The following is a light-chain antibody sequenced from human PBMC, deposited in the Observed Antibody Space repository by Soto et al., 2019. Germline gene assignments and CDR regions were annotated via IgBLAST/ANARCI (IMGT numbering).Light chain of an antibody. V-gene: IGKV1-39*01. Sequence: DIQMTQSPSSLSVSVGARVISTCRASQNINNYLHWYQQKPGKAPKLLIYGASTLQAGVPARFSGSGSGADFALTISSLQTEDIATYYCLQSYSTWTFGQGTKVEIK. CDR1: QNINNY. J-gene: IGKJ1*01. CDR2: GAS. CDR3: LQSYSTWT.